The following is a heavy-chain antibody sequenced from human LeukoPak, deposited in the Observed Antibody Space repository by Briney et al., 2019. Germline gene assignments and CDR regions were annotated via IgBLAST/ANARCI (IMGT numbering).Heavy chain of an antibody. V-gene: IGHV3-33*06. CDR3: AKVPKY. CDR1: GFTFSSYG. Sequence: GGSLRLSCAAPGFTFSSYGMHWVRQAPGKGLEWVAVIWYDGSNKYFADSVKGRFTISRDNSKNTLYLQMNSLRAEDTAVYYCAKVPKYWGQGTLVTVSS. CDR2: IWYDGSNK. J-gene: IGHJ4*02.